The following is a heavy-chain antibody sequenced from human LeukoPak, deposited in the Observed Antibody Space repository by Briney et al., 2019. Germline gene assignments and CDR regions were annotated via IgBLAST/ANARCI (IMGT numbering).Heavy chain of an antibody. CDR2: IYSGGST. D-gene: IGHD3-10*01. CDR1: RFTVSSNY. J-gene: IGHJ4*02. Sequence: GGSLRLSCAASRFTVSSNYMSWVRQAPGKGLEWVSVIYSGGSTYYADSVKGRFTISRDNSKNTLYLQMNSLRAEDTAVYYCARAWFGELAFDYWGQGTLVTVSS. CDR3: ARAWFGELAFDY. V-gene: IGHV3-53*01.